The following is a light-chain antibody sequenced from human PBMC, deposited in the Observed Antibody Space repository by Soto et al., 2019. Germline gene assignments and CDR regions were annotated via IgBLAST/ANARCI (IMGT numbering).Light chain of an antibody. CDR2: QDT. Sequence: SSELTQPPSVSVSPGQTASITCSGAKLGDKYACWYQQKPGQSPVLVIYQDTKRPSGIPERFSGSNSGNTATLTISGTQAMDEADYYCQAWDSSTHVVVGGGTKLTVL. V-gene: IGLV3-1*01. CDR1: KLGDKY. CDR3: QAWDSSTHVV. J-gene: IGLJ2*01.